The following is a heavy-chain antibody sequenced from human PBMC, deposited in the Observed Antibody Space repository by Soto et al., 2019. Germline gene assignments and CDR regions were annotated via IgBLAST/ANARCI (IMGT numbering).Heavy chain of an antibody. D-gene: IGHD1-26*01. V-gene: IGHV3-48*02. CDR3: ARGQCGDGSWDVDY. CDR2: IISSSSTI. Sequence: GGSLRLSCAASGFTFSNYSMIWVRQAPGKGLEWVSYIISSSSTIYYADSVKGRFTISRDNAKNSLYLQMNSLRDEDTAVYYCARGQCGDGSWDVDYWGQGTLVTVSS. CDR1: GFTFSNYS. J-gene: IGHJ4*02.